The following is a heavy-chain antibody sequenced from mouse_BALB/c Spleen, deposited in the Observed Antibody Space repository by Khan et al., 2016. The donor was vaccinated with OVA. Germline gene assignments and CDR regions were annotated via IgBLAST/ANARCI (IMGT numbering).Heavy chain of an antibody. J-gene: IGHJ3*01. D-gene: IGHD1-1*01. V-gene: IGHV1-7*01. Sequence: QIQLVQSGAELAKPGASVKMSCKASGYTFTSYWMHWVKQRPGQGLEWIGYINPSTDYTEYNQKFKDKATLTADKSSNTAYMQLTSLTSEDSAVYYCVNHGSSSAWFTYWGQGTLVTVSA. CDR2: INPSTDYT. CDR1: GYTFTSYW. CDR3: VNHGSSSAWFTY.